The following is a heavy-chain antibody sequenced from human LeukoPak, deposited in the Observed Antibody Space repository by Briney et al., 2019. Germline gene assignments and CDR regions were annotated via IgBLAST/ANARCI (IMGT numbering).Heavy chain of an antibody. Sequence: SQTLSLTCTVSGGSISSGGYYWSWIRQPPGKGLEWIGHIYHSGSTYYNPSLKSRVTISVDRSKNQFSLKLSSVTAADTAVYYCARGTYYDILTGYFNWFDPWGQGTLVTVSS. D-gene: IGHD3-9*01. V-gene: IGHV4-30-2*01. CDR1: GGSISSGGYY. J-gene: IGHJ5*02. CDR3: ARGTYYDILTGYFNWFDP. CDR2: IYHSGST.